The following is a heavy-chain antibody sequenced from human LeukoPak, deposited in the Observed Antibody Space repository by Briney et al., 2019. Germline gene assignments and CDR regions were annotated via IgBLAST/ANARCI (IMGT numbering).Heavy chain of an antibody. J-gene: IGHJ3*02. CDR3: AREMYSGMYNDAFDI. V-gene: IGHV3-53*01. Sequence: GGSLRLSCTASGFTVSSNYMSWVRQAPGKGLEWVSVIRSDGSTNHADSVKGRFTISRDNSKNTLYLQMNNLRAEDTAMYYCAREMYSGMYNDAFDIWGQGTKVTVSS. CDR2: IRSDGST. D-gene: IGHD1-26*01. CDR1: GFTVSSNY.